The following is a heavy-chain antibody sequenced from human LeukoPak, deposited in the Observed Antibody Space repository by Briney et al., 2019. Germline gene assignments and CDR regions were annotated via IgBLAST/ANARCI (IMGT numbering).Heavy chain of an antibody. J-gene: IGHJ2*01. Sequence: GSLRLSCAASGFTFSGSAMHWVRQASGKGLEWVGRIRSKANSYATAYAASVKGRFTISRDDSKNTAYLQMNSLKTEDTAVYYCTRVSSTVTTVWYFDLWGRGTLVTVSS. CDR1: GFTFSGSA. D-gene: IGHD4-17*01. V-gene: IGHV3-73*01. CDR2: IRSKANSYAT. CDR3: TRVSSTVTTVWYFDL.